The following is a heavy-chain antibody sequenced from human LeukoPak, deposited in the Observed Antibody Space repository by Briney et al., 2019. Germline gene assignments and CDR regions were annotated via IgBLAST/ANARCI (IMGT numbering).Heavy chain of an antibody. CDR3: ARFPFYYGSGSYRDAFDI. Sequence: PSETLSLTCAVYGGSFSGYYWSWIRQPPGKGLEWIGEINHSGSTNYNPSLKSRVTISVDTSKNQFSLKLSSVTAADTAVYYCARFPFYYGSGSYRDAFDIWGQGTMVTVSS. D-gene: IGHD3-10*01. J-gene: IGHJ3*02. CDR2: INHSGST. CDR1: GGSFSGYY. V-gene: IGHV4-34*01.